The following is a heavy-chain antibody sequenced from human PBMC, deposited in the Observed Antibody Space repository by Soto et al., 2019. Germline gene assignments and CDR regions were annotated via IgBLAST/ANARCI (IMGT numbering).Heavy chain of an antibody. D-gene: IGHD6-19*01. CDR2: MNPNNGNI. J-gene: IGHJ6*02. CDR1: GYTFTSYD. V-gene: IGHV1-8*01. CDR3: ARGAVAGLTYYGMDV. Sequence: QVQLVQSGAEVKQPGASVKVSCKASGYTFTSYDINWVRQAAGQGLEWMGWMNPNNGNIGYAQRFQGRVTMTRSTSISTAYMELSSLRSEDTAVYYCARGAVAGLTYYGMDVWGQGTAVIVSS.